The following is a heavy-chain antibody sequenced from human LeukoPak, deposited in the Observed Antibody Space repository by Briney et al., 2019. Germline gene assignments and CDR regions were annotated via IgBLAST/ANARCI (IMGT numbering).Heavy chain of an antibody. CDR2: INPSGGST. J-gene: IGHJ4*02. Sequence: ASVKVSCKASGYTFTSYYMHWVRQAPGQGLEWMGIINPSGGSTSYAQKFQGRVTMTRDTSTSTVYMELSSLRSEDTAVYYCARGLGYCSSTSCHAFDYWGQGTLVTVSS. CDR3: ARGLGYCSSTSCHAFDY. V-gene: IGHV1-46*03. D-gene: IGHD2-2*01. CDR1: GYTFTSYY.